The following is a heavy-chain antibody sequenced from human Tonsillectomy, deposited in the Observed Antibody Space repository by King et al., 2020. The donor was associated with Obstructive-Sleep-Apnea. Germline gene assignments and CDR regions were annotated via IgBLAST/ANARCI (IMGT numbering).Heavy chain of an antibody. CDR2: IYYSGST. V-gene: IGHV4-59*01. Sequence: QLQESGPGLVKPSETLSLTCTVSGGSISSYYWSWIRQPPGKGLEWIGYIYYSGSTNYNPSLKSRVTISVDTSKNQFSLKLSSVTAADTAVYYCARAENYCSGGSCYSGEFDYWGQGTLVTVSS. CDR3: ARAENYCSGGSCYSGEFDY. CDR1: GGSISSYY. D-gene: IGHD2-15*01. J-gene: IGHJ4*02.